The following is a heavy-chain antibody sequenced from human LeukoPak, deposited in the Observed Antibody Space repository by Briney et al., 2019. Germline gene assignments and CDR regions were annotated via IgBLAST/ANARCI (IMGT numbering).Heavy chain of an antibody. CDR1: GFTFSSYG. J-gene: IGHJ4*02. CDR3: AILPDFY. V-gene: IGHV3-30*03. CDR2: ISYDGSNK. Sequence: GGSLRLSCAASGFTFSSYGMHWVRQAPGKGLEWVAVISYDGSNKYYADSVKGRFTISRDNSKNTPYLQMNSLRAEDTAVYYWAILPDFYWGERTLLTVSS.